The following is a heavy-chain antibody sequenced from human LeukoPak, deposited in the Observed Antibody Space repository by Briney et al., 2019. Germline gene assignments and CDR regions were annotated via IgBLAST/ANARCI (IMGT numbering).Heavy chain of an antibody. CDR3: ARGGVGVNPFDH. V-gene: IGHV4-59*01. D-gene: IGHD3-10*01. J-gene: IGHJ4*02. CDR1: GDSITSSY. CDR2: IFYSGST. Sequence: SETLSLTCTVSGDSITSSYWSWIRQPPGKGLEWIGYIFYSGSTLYNPSLSSRVTMSVDTSKNQFSLKLASVTAADTAVYYCARGGVGVNPFDHWGQGTLVTVSS.